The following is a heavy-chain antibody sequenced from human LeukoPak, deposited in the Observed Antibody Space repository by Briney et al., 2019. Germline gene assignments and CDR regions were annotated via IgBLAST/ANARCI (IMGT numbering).Heavy chain of an antibody. J-gene: IGHJ4*02. CDR1: GYPFSDHY. CDR2: TRNKANNYAT. V-gene: IGHV3-72*01. CDR3: ARWRSGSGSD. D-gene: IGHD2-15*01. Sequence: PGGSLRLSCAVSGYPFSDHYIDWVRQAPGKGLEWVGQTRNKANNYATEYAASIKGRFIISRDDSRNSVYLQMNSLKTEDTAVYYCARWRSGSGSDWGQGTLVTVS.